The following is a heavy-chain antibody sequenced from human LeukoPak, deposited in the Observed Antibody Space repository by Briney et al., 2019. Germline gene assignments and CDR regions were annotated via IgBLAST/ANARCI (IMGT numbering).Heavy chain of an antibody. J-gene: IGHJ5*02. V-gene: IGHV4-34*01. D-gene: IGHD3-3*01. CDR2: FNHSGST. CDR1: GGSFSGYY. CDR3: ARTRLLYYDFWSGYLNA. Sequence: SETLSLTCAVYGGSFSGYYWSWIRQPPGKGLEWIGEFNHSGSTNYNPSLKSRVTISVDTSKNQFSLKLSSVTAADTAVYYCARTRLLYYDFWSGYLNAWGQGTLVTVSS.